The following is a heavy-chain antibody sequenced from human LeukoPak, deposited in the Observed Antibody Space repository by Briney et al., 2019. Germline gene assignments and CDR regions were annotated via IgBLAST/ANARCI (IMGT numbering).Heavy chain of an antibody. Sequence: GGSLRLSCAASGFTFDDYAMHWVRLAPGKGLEWVSGISWNGNSINYADSVKGRFTISRDNAKNSLYLQMNSLRAEDTALYYYAKASSYYGSGSYYDYWGQGTLVTVSS. CDR2: ISWNGNSI. D-gene: IGHD3-10*01. V-gene: IGHV3-9*01. CDR1: GFTFDDYA. J-gene: IGHJ4*02. CDR3: AKASSYYGSGSYYDY.